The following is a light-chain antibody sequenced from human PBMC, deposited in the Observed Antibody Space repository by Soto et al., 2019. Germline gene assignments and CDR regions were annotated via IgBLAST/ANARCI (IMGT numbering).Light chain of an antibody. CDR3: QQRSNWPT. Sequence: EIFLTQSPGTLSLSPGERATLSCRASQTISNNYLAWYQQIPGQAPRLLIYGASSRATGIPDRFTGSGSGTDFTLTISSLEPEDFAVYYCQQRSNWPTYGQGAKVDIK. J-gene: IGKJ1*01. V-gene: IGKV3D-20*02. CDR2: GAS. CDR1: QTISNNY.